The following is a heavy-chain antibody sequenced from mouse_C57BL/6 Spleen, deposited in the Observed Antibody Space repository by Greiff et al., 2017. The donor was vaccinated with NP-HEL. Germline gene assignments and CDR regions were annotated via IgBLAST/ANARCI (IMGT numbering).Heavy chain of an antibody. CDR2: IDPSDSYT. V-gene: IGHV1-69*01. J-gene: IGHJ2*01. CDR1: GYTFTSYW. Sequence: VQLQQPGAELVMPGASVKLSCKASGYTFTSYWMHWVKQRPGQGLEWIGEIDPSDSYTNYNQKFKGKSTLTVDKSSSTAYMQLSSLTSEDSAVYYCAREGTGKGYFDYWGQGTTLTVSS. D-gene: IGHD4-1*01. CDR3: AREGTGKGYFDY.